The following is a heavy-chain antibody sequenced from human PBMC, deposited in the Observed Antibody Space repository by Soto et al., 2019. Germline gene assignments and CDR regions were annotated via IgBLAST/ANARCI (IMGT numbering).Heavy chain of an antibody. V-gene: IGHV6-1*01. CDR2: TYYRSKWNN. J-gene: IGHJ4*02. D-gene: IGHD6-13*01. Sequence: SQTLSLTCAISGDSVSSNSAAWNWVRQSPSRGLEWLGRTYYRSKWNNDYAVSVKRRITINPDTSKNQFSLQLNSVTPEDTAVYYCAREGGDSSSWYFASWGEGTLVTVSS. CDR3: AREGGDSSSWYFAS. CDR1: GDSVSSNSAA.